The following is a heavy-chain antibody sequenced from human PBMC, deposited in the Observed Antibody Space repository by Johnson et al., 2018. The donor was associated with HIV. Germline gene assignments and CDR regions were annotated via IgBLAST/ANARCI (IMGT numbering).Heavy chain of an antibody. D-gene: IGHD6-6*01. J-gene: IGHJ3*01. CDR2: VRYDGSNK. Sequence: QVKLVESGGGVVQRGGSLRLSCTASRFTFSSYGMHWVRQAPGKGLEWMASVRYDGSNKYYADSVKGRFTISRDSAKNTLYLQMKSLRVDDTAVYYCARDPGPGSSSHERSWGGFDLWGQGTTVAVSS. CDR1: RFTFSSYG. CDR3: ARDPGPGSSSHERSWGGFDL. V-gene: IGHV3-30*02.